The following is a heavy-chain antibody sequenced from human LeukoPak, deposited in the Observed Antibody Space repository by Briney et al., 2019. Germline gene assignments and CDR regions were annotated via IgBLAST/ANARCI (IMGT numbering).Heavy chain of an antibody. CDR3: AREYGDYAFDI. D-gene: IGHD4-17*01. CDR1: GGSISSSTYY. Sequence: SETLSLTCTVFGGSISSSTYYWGWIRQPPGKGLEWIGNIYYSGSTYYNPSLKSRVTVSVDTSKNQFSLKLSSVTAADTAVYYCAREYGDYAFDIWGQGTLVTVSS. J-gene: IGHJ3*02. CDR2: IYYSGST. V-gene: IGHV4-39*02.